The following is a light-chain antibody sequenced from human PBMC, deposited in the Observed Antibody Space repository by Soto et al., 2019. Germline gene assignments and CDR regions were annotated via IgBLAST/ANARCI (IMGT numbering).Light chain of an antibody. V-gene: IGKV3-20*01. CDR2: GAS. CDR1: QSVSSSY. J-gene: IGKJ2*01. Sequence: EIVLTQSPGTLSLSPGERATLSCRASQSVSSSYLAWYQQKPGQAPRLLIYGASSRATGIPDRFSGSGSGTDFTITISRVEPEDFAVYYCQHYGSSPQTFDQGTKLEIK. CDR3: QHYGSSPQT.